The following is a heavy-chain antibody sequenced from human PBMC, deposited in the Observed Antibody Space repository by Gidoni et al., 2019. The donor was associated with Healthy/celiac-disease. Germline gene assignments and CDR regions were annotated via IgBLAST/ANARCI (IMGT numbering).Heavy chain of an antibody. V-gene: IGHV4-34*01. CDR3: ARGPVGAAYDY. CDR2: INHSGST. Sequence: QVQLQQWVAGLLNPSETMSLTCAVHGGSFSGYYCSWIRQPPGKGLECIGKINHSGSTNYNPSLKSRVTISVDTSKNQFSLKLSAVTAADTAVYYCARGPVGAAYDYWGQGTLVTVSS. J-gene: IGHJ4*02. CDR1: GGSFSGYY. D-gene: IGHD2-21*01.